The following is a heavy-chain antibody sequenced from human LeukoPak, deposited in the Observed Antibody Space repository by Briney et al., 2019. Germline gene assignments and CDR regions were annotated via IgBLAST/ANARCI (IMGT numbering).Heavy chain of an antibody. J-gene: IGHJ3*01. V-gene: IGHV3-66*01. D-gene: IGHD2-15*01. Sequence: GGSLRLSCAASGFTVSSDYMTWVRQAPGKGLEWVSLLNSVGTTYYIDSVKGRFTISRDNSNNTLYLQMNSLRADDTALYYCARAYSYAFHVWGQGTMVTVSS. CDR3: ARAYSYAFHV. CDR1: GFTVSSDY. CDR2: LNSVGTT.